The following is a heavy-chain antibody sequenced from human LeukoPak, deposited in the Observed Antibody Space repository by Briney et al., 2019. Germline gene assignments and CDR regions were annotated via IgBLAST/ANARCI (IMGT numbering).Heavy chain of an antibody. V-gene: IGHV5-51*01. J-gene: IGHJ3*02. Sequence: GESLKISCKGSGYSFTSYWIGWVRQMPGKGLEWMGIIYPGDSDTRYSPSFQGQVTISADKSISTAYLQWSSLKASDTAMYYCARQWELADDAFDIWGQGTMVTVSS. CDR3: ARQWELADDAFDI. CDR1: GYSFTSYW. D-gene: IGHD1-26*01. CDR2: IYPGDSDT.